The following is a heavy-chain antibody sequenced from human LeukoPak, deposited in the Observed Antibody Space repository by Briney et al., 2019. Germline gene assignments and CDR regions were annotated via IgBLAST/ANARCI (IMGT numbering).Heavy chain of an antibody. D-gene: IGHD4-17*01. V-gene: IGHV3-66*01. CDR2: IYSGGST. CDR1: GFTVSSNY. CDR3: ARDRCLGSRYYYYGMDV. J-gene: IGHJ6*02. Sequence: GGSLRLSCAASGFTVSSNYMSWVRQAPGKGLEWASVIYSGGSTYYADSVKGRFTISRDNSKNTLYLQMNSLRAEDTAVYYCARDRCLGSRYYYYGMDVWGQGTTVTVSS.